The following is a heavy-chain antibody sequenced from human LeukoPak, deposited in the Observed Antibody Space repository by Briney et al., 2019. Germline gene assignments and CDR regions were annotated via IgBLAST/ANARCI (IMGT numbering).Heavy chain of an antibody. D-gene: IGHD1-26*01. CDR3: TTDSGSSTFEI. J-gene: IGHJ3*02. V-gene: IGHV3-15*07. CDR1: GFTFSNAW. Sequence: TGGSLRLSCAASGFTFSNAWMNWVRQAPGKGLEWVGRIKSQTDGGTTDYAAPVKGRFSISRDDSKNTLYLQMNSLKTEDTAVYYCTTDSGSSTFEIWGRGTRVTVSS. CDR2: IKSQTDGGTT.